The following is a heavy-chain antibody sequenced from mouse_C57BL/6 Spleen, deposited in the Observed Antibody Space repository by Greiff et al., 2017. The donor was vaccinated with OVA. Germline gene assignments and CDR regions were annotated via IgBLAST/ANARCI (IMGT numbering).Heavy chain of an antibody. CDR2: IDPEDGDT. CDR3: TTDYYGSSYNYFDY. V-gene: IGHV14-1*01. D-gene: IGHD1-1*01. J-gene: IGHJ2*01. CDR1: GFNIKDYY. Sequence: EVKLEESGAELVRPGASVKLSCTASGFNIKDYYMHWVKQRPEQGLEWIGRIDPEDGDTEYAPKFQGKATMTADTSSNTAYLQLSSLTSEDTAVYYCTTDYYGSSYNYFDYWGQGTTLTVSS.